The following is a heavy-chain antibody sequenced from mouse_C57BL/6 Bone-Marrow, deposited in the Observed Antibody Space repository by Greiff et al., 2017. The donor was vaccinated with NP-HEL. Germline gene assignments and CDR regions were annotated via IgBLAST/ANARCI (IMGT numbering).Heavy chain of an antibody. CDR2: INPSSGYT. Sequence: VQLQQSGAELARPGASVKMSCKASGYTFTSYTMHWVKQRPGQGLEWIGYINPSSGYTKYNQKFKDKATLTADKSSSTAYMQLSSLTSEDSAVYYCARGNWAYYAMDYWGQGTSVTVSS. V-gene: IGHV1-4*01. CDR1: GYTFTSYT. CDR3: ARGNWAYYAMDY. D-gene: IGHD4-1*01. J-gene: IGHJ4*01.